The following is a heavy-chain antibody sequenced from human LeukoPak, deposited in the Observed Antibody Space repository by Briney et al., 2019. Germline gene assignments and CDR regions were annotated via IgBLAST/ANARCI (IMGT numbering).Heavy chain of an antibody. V-gene: IGHV1-2*02. D-gene: IGHD6-13*01. J-gene: IGHJ4*02. Sequence: ASVKVSCKASGYTFTGDYMHWVRQAPGQGLVWMGWINPNSGGTNYAQKFQGRVTMTRDTSISTAYMELSSLRSDDTAVYYCASRGEGSSWTFDYWGQGTLVTVSS. CDR2: INPNSGGT. CDR1: GYTFTGDY. CDR3: ASRGEGSSWTFDY.